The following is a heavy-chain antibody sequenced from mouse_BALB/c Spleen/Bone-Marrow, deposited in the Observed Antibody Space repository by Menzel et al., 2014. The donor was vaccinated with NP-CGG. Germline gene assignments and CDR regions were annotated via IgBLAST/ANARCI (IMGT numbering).Heavy chain of an antibody. D-gene: IGHD4-1*01. CDR1: GYTFTSYL. CDR2: ITPYNDDT. J-gene: IGHJ2*01. CDR3: ARWGGTPYFDY. Sequence: VQLKQSGPELVKPGASVKTSCKASGYTFTSYLIHWVKQKPGQGLEWIGYITPYNDDTKYNEKFKGKATLTSDKSSSTAYMELSSLTSEDSAVYYCARWGGTPYFDYWGQGTTLTVSS. V-gene: IGHV1-14*01.